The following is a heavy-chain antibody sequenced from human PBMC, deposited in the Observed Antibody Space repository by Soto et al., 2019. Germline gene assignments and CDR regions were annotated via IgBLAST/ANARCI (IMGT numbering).Heavy chain of an antibody. CDR2: ISAYNGNT. J-gene: IGHJ6*01. D-gene: IGHD3-3*01. V-gene: IGHV1-18*01. Sequence: KAKEQGLEWMGWISAYNGNTNYAQKLQGRVTMTTDTSTSTAYMELRSLRSDDTAVYYCARDTIFGVGTCYYTSVKDVSRQGTSVTGPS. CDR3: ARDTIFGVGTCYYTSVKDV.